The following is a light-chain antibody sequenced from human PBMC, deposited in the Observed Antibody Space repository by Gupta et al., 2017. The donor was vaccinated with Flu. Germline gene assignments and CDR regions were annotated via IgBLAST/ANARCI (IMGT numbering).Light chain of an antibody. Sequence: EIVLTQSPGTLSLSPEERATLSCWASQSVSNNYIAWYQQRPGQAPRLLIYHAYYRDPGIPDRFGGSGSGTDFTLTISILDPEEFAVYHCQRDGSSPPTFGGGTKVEVK. CDR3: QRDGSSPPT. V-gene: IGKV3-20*01. CDR1: QSVSNNY. J-gene: IGKJ4*01. CDR2: HAY.